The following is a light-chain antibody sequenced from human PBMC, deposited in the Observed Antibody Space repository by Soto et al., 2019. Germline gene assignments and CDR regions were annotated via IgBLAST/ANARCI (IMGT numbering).Light chain of an antibody. CDR3: QQYGSSAS. Sequence: EIVLTQSPATLSLSPGERATLSCRASQSVSGGFLAWYQQKPGLAPRLILYDTSFRATGIPDRFSGSGSGTDFTLTISRLDPEDFAVYYRQQYGSSASFGQGTKVDIK. V-gene: IGKV3D-20*01. CDR2: DTS. CDR1: QSVSGGF. J-gene: IGKJ1*01.